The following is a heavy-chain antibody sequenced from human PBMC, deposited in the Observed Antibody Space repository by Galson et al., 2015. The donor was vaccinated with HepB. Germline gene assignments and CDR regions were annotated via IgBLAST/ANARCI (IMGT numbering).Heavy chain of an antibody. CDR2: IYYSGST. J-gene: IGHJ3*02. Sequence: SETLSLTCTVSGGSISSYYWSWIRQPPGKGLEWIGYIYYSGSTNYNPSLKSRVTISVDTSKNQFSLKLSSVTAADTAVYYCARDKLSPRPGDYSGAFDIWGQGTMVTVSS. V-gene: IGHV4-59*01. CDR1: GGSISSYY. D-gene: IGHD4-17*01. CDR3: ARDKLSPRPGDYSGAFDI.